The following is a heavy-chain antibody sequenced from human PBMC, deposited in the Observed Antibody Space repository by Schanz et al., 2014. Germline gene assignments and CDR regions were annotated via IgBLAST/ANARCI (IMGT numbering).Heavy chain of an antibody. CDR2: IWFDGNNK. V-gene: IGHV3-33*06. CDR3: VKDLQRELLRDDHYYGMDV. D-gene: IGHD1-26*01. J-gene: IGHJ6*02. CDR1: GFTFSSYG. Sequence: QVQLVESGGGVVQPGRSLSLSCATSGFTFSSYGMHWVRQAPGKGLEWVAVIWFDGNNKYYADSVKGRFTISRDNSKNTLYLQMNSLRAEDTAVYYCVKDLQRELLRDDHYYGMDVWGQGTTVTVSS.